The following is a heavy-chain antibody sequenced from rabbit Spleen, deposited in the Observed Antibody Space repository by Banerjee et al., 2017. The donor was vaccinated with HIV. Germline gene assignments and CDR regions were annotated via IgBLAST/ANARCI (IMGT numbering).Heavy chain of an antibody. CDR2: IWTGSTSIT. CDR1: GFSFSSGYD. Sequence: QSLEESGGGLVKPGASLTLTCTASGFSFSSGYDMCWVRQATGKGLEWIGTIWTGSTSITWYANWALGRFTISKTSSTTVTLQMTRLTAADTATYFCARDTSSSFSSYGMDLWGQGTLVTVS. D-gene: IGHD1-1*01. J-gene: IGHJ6*01. V-gene: IGHV1S40*01. CDR3: ARDTSSSFSSYGMDL.